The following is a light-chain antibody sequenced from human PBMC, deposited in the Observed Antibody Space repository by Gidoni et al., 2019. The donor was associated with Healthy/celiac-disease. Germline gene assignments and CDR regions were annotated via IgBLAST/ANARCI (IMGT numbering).Light chain of an antibody. V-gene: IGLV3-21*04. J-gene: IGLJ2*01. Sequence: SYVLTQLPSVSVAPGKTARITCGGNNIGSKSVHWYQQKPGQAPVLVIYYDSDRPSGIPERFSGSNSGNTATLTSSRVEAGDEADYYCQVWDSSSDHVVFGGGTKLTVL. CDR3: QVWDSSSDHVV. CDR1: NIGSKS. CDR2: YDS.